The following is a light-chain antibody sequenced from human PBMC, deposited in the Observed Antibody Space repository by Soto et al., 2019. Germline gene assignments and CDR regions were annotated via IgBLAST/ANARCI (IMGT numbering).Light chain of an antibody. Sequence: DIQMTQSPSSLSASLGDRVTMTCRASQDLRNYVAWYQQKPGEVPKLLIYAASTLQSGVPARFSGGGFGTDFTLTISSLRPEDVATYYCQRYHSALLTFGPGTKVDLK. CDR1: QDLRNY. V-gene: IGKV1-27*01. CDR3: QRYHSALLT. J-gene: IGKJ3*01. CDR2: AAS.